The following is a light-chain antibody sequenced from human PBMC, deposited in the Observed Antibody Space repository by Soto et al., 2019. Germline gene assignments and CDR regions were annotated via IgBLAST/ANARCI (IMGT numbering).Light chain of an antibody. CDR1: SSNIGSNT. CDR3: AAWDDSLNGVV. V-gene: IGLV1-44*01. CDR2: SNN. J-gene: IGLJ2*01. Sequence: QSVLTQPPSASGTPGQRVTISCSGSSSNIGSNTVNWYQQLPGTAPKLLIYSNNQRPSGVPDRCSGSKSGNSASLAISGRKSEDEADYYCAAWDDSLNGVVFGGGTQLTVL.